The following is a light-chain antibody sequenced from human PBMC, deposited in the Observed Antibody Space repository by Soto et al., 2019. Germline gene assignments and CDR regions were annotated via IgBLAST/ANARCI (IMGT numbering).Light chain of an antibody. CDR3: QQYHNWPPYT. J-gene: IGKJ2*01. CDR1: QSVSPN. Sequence: EIVMTQSPATLSVSPGERATLSCRASQSVSPNLAWYQQKPGQAPRLLMYGASTRATGIPARFSGRGSGTEFTLTISSLQSEDFAVYYCQQYHNWPPYTFGQGTKLEIK. V-gene: IGKV3-15*01. CDR2: GAS.